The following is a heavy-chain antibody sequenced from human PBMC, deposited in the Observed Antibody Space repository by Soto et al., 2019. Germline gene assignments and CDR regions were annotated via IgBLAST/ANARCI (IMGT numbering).Heavy chain of an antibody. Sequence: LSHTCTVSNGSISSAGYYWSWIRQHPGKGLEWIGYIYYSESTYYNPSLKSRVTMSVDTSKNQFSLKLSSVTAADTAVYYCARTLLFLQWSYYFDYWGRGTLVTVSS. J-gene: IGHJ4*02. D-gene: IGHD3-3*01. CDR3: ARTLLFLQWSYYFDY. CDR1: NGSISSAGYY. V-gene: IGHV4-31*03. CDR2: IYYSEST.